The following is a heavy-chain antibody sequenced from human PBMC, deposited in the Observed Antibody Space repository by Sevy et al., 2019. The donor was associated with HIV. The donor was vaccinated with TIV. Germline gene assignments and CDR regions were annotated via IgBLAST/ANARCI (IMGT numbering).Heavy chain of an antibody. J-gene: IGHJ4*02. V-gene: IGHV3-30*09. CDR2: MSYDGSTR. CDR1: GFSISPYA. CDR3: ARDAGYSTGWYAGY. Sequence: GESLKISCAASGFSISPYAFHWVRQAPCKGLEWVALMSYDGSTRYYAASAKGRFAISKDNSKNTLYLQMNSLRIEDTAIYYCARDAGYSTGWYAGYWGQGTLVTVSS. D-gene: IGHD6-19*01.